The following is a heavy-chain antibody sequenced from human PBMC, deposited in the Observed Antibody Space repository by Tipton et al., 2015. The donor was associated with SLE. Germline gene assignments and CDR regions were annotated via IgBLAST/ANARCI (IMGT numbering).Heavy chain of an antibody. J-gene: IGHJ6*03. Sequence: TLSLTCAVYGGSFSGYYWSWIRQPPGKGLEWIGEINHSGSTNYNPSLKSRVTISVDTSKNQFSLKLSSVTAADTAVYYCAIEMSAYDFWSGGDRYYYTDVWGKGTTVTVSS. CDR2: INHSGST. D-gene: IGHD3-3*01. V-gene: IGHV4-34*01. CDR3: AIEMSAYDFWSGGDRYYYTDV. CDR1: GGSFSGYY.